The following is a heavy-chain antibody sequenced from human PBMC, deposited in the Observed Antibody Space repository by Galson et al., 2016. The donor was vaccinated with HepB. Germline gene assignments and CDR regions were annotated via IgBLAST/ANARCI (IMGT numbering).Heavy chain of an antibody. CDR1: GFTFSNAW. Sequence: SLRLSCAASGFTFSNAWMSWDRQAPGKGLEWVSYITRSGGTTLYADSVKGRFTISRDNAKNSLYLQMNSLRDEDTAVYYCARDVRGSEDYWGQGTLVTVSS. V-gene: IGHV3-48*02. CDR2: ITRSGGTT. CDR3: ARDVRGSEDY. J-gene: IGHJ4*02. D-gene: IGHD1-26*01.